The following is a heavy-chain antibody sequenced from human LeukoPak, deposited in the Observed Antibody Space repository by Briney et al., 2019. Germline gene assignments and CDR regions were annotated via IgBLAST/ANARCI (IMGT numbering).Heavy chain of an antibody. CDR3: ARRIQSVYYYDSSGYYRRRGYFDY. CDR1: GGSFSGYY. V-gene: IGHV4-34*01. Sequence: PSETLSLTCAVYGGSFSGYYWSWIRQPPGKGLEWIGEINHSGSTNYNPSLKSRVTISVDTSKNQFSLKLSSVTAADTAVYYCARRIQSVYYYDSSGYYRRRGYFDYWGQGTLVTVSS. D-gene: IGHD3-22*01. CDR2: INHSGST. J-gene: IGHJ4*02.